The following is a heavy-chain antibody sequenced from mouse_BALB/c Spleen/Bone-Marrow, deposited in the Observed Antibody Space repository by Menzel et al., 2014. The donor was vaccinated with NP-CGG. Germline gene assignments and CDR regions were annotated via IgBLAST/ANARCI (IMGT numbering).Heavy chain of an antibody. D-gene: IGHD2-1*01. CDR3: ALIYYGNYDYAMDY. CDR1: GYTFTSYW. V-gene: IGHV1-69*02. CDR2: IDPSDSYT. Sequence: VKLLESGAELVKPGASVKLSCKASGYTFTSYWMHWVKQRPGQGLEWIGEIDPSDSYTNYNQKFKGKATLTVDKSSSTAYMQLSSLTSEDSAVYYCALIYYGNYDYAMDYWSQGTSVTVSS. J-gene: IGHJ4*01.